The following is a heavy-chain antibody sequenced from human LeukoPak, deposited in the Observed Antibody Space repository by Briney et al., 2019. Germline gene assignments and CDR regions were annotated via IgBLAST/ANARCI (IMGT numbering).Heavy chain of an antibody. CDR3: ATGYCSGPTCYLRFDP. V-gene: IGHV1-8*01. Sequence: ASVKVSCKASGYTFTSYDINWVRQATGQGLEWMGWMNPNSGNTGYAQKFQGRVTMTRNTSISTAYMELSSLKSEDTAVYYCATGYCSGPTCYLRFDPWGQGTLVTVSS. D-gene: IGHD2-2*01. CDR2: MNPNSGNT. CDR1: GYTFTSYD. J-gene: IGHJ5*02.